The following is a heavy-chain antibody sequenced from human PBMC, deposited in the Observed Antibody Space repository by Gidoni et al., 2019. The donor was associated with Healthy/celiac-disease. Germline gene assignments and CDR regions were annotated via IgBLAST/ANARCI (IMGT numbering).Heavy chain of an antibody. CDR2: ISYDGSNK. CDR1: GFTFSSYA. V-gene: IGHV3-30-3*01. Sequence: QVQLVESGGGVVQPGRSLRLSCAASGFTFSSYAMHWVRQAPGKGLEWVAVISYDGSNKYYADSVKGRFTISRDNSKNTLYLQMNSLRAEDTAVYYCARELWFRDKTFDYWGQGTLVTVSS. CDR3: ARELWFRDKTFDY. D-gene: IGHD3-10*01. J-gene: IGHJ4*02.